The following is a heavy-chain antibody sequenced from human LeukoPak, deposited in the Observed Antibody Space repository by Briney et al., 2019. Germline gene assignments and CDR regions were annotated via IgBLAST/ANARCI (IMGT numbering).Heavy chain of an antibody. CDR3: GRDSARWSEGYTYLDY. V-gene: IGHV3-48*03. Sequence: GGSLRLSCAAAGFTFSSYEMRWFRQAPAERLEGLSYIISCGSSIYYADSVKGRVTISRDNANNSFYLQLTSLRAEDTALYYCGRDSARWSEGYTYLDYWGQGTLVTVS. CDR1: GFTFSSYE. J-gene: IGHJ4*02. D-gene: IGHD5-24*01. CDR2: IISCGSSI.